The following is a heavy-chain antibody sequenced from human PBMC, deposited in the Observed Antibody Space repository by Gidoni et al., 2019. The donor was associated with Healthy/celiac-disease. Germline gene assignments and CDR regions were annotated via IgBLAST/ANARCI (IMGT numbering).Heavy chain of an antibody. Sequence: EVQLVASGGGLVKPGGSLRLSCAASGFTFSRYSMSWVGQAPGKGLEWVSTISSSSSYIYYADSVKGRFTISRDNAKNSLYLQMNSLRAEDTAVYYCARGYYYDSSGYYYTDYWGQGTLVTVSS. D-gene: IGHD3-22*01. V-gene: IGHV3-21*01. J-gene: IGHJ4*02. CDR2: ISSSSSYI. CDR1: GFTFSRYS. CDR3: ARGYYYDSSGYYYTDY.